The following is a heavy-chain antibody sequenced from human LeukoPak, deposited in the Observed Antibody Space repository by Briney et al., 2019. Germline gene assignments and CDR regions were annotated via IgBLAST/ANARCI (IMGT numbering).Heavy chain of an antibody. CDR1: GFTFSSYG. CDR2: ICGSGGST. Sequence: PGGSLRLSRAASGFTFSSYGMHWVRQPPRKGLEWVSTICGSGGSTYYADSVKGRFTISRDNSKNTLSLQMNSLRVEDTAVYYCAKARYADYLETFDYWGQGTLVTVSS. V-gene: IGHV3-23*01. D-gene: IGHD4-17*01. J-gene: IGHJ4*02. CDR3: AKARYADYLETFDY.